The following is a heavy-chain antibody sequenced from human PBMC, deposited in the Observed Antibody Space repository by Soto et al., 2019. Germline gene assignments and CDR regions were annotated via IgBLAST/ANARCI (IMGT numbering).Heavy chain of an antibody. D-gene: IGHD3-22*01. V-gene: IGHV3-7*01. Sequence: GGSLRLSCAASGFTFSSYWMSWVRQAPGKGLEWVANIKQDGSEKYYVDSVKGRFTISRDNAKNSLYLQMNSLRAEDTAVYYCARDQVSYYDSSGYYHYYYYGMDVWGQGTTVTVSS. CDR3: ARDQVSYYDSSGYYHYYYYGMDV. J-gene: IGHJ6*02. CDR1: GFTFSSYW. CDR2: IKQDGSEK.